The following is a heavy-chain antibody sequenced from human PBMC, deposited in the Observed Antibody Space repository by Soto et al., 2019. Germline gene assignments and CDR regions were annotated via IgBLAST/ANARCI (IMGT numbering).Heavy chain of an antibody. CDR1: GFPFDDYG. J-gene: IGHJ4*02. CDR2: INRDGGST. V-gene: IGHV3-20*04. Sequence: EVPLVESGGGVVRPGGSLRLSCAAFGFPFDDYGMSWVRQAPGKGLEWVSGINRDGGSTGYADSVKGRFTISRDNAKNSLYLQMNSLRAEDTAFYYCARAPGFYGDFFDYWGQGTLVTVSS. D-gene: IGHD4-17*01. CDR3: ARAPGFYGDFFDY.